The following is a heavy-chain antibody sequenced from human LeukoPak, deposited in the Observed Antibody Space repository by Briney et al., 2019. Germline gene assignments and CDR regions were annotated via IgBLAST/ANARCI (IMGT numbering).Heavy chain of an antibody. J-gene: IGHJ4*02. CDR1: GGSVSSGSYY. Sequence: SETLSLTCTVSGGSVSSGSYYWGWLRQPPGKGLEWIGYIYYSGSTNYNPSLKSRVTISVDTSKNQFSLKLSSVTAADTAVYYCARAVVPAASYFDYWGQGTLVTVSS. V-gene: IGHV4-61*01. CDR3: ARAVVPAASYFDY. D-gene: IGHD2-2*01. CDR2: IYYSGST.